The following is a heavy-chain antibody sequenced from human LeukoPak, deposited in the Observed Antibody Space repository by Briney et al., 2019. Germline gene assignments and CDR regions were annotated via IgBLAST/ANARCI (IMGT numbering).Heavy chain of an antibody. CDR1: GGSFSGHY. D-gene: IGHD3-10*01. CDR2: INHSGST. J-gene: IGHJ4*02. CDR3: ARPRYGSGSLDS. V-gene: IGHV4-34*01. Sequence: PSETLSPTCAVYGGSFSGHYWTWIRQPPGKGLEWIGEINHSGSTTYNPSLNSRVTISVDTSKNQFSLRLSSVTAADTAVYYCARPRYGSGSLDSWGQGTLVTVSS.